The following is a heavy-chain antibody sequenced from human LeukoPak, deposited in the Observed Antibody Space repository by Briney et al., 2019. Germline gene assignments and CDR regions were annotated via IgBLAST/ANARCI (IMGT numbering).Heavy chain of an antibody. CDR1: GFTFSSYS. Sequence: PGGSLRLSCAASGFTFSSYSMNWVRQAPGKGLEWVSSISSSSSYIYYADSVKGRFTISRDNAKSSLYLQMNSLRAEDTAVYYCATGVVPAATSFDYWGQGTLATVSS. J-gene: IGHJ4*02. D-gene: IGHD2-2*01. CDR2: ISSSSSYI. CDR3: ATGVVPAATSFDY. V-gene: IGHV3-21*01.